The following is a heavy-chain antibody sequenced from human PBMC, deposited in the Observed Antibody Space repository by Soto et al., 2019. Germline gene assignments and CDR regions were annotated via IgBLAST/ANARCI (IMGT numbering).Heavy chain of an antibody. J-gene: IGHJ4*02. D-gene: IGHD3-10*01. V-gene: IGHV3-53*02. CDR3: ARATGRL. Sequence: PLVETGGGSTQPVTSLTLSCAASGFSVSRNYMSWVRQAPGKGLEWVSFVYSGGATVYADSLKGRFILSRDDSQHTMYLQMNNLRAEKTAVYYCARATGRLWGRGNLVTVAS. CDR1: GFSVSRNY. CDR2: VYSGGAT.